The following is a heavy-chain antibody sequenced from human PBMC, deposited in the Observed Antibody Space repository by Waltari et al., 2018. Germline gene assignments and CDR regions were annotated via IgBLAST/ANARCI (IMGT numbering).Heavy chain of an antibody. J-gene: IGHJ5*02. CDR3: ARLWGDIVVVVAATVGWFDP. Sequence: QLQLQESGPGLVKPSETLSLTCTVSGGSISSSGYYWGWIRQPPGKGLEWIGSIYYSGSTYYNPSLKSRVTISVDTSKNQFSLKLSSVTAADTAVYYCARLWGDIVVVVAATVGWFDPWGQGTLVTVSS. V-gene: IGHV4-39*01. CDR1: GGSISSSGYY. CDR2: IYYSGST. D-gene: IGHD2-15*01.